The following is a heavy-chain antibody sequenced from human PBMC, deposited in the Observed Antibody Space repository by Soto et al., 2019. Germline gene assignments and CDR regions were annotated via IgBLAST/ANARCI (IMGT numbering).Heavy chain of an antibody. J-gene: IGHJ4*02. CDR2: IYYSGGT. CDR1: GGSISSSSYY. Sequence: PSETLSLTCTVSGGSISSSSYYWGWIRQPPGKGLEWIGSIYYSGGTYYNPSLKSRVTISVDTSKNQFSLKLSSVTAADTAVYYCAGQKDREEITIFGVVIPLFDYWGQGTLVTVSS. V-gene: IGHV4-39*01. CDR3: AGQKDREEITIFGVVIPLFDY. D-gene: IGHD3-3*01.